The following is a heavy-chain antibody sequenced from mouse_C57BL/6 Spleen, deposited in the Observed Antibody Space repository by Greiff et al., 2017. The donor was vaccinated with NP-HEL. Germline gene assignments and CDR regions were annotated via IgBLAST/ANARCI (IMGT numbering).Heavy chain of an antibody. J-gene: IGHJ4*01. V-gene: IGHV5-15*01. D-gene: IGHD3-3*01. CDR3: ARPLARDYYAMDY. CDR1: GFTFSDYG. Sequence: EVKLMESGGGLVQPGGSLKLSCAASGFTFSDYGMAWVRQAPRKGPEWVAFISNLAYSIYYADTVTGRFTISRENAKNTLYLEMSSLRSEDTAMYYCARPLARDYYAMDYWGQGTSVTVSS. CDR2: ISNLAYSI.